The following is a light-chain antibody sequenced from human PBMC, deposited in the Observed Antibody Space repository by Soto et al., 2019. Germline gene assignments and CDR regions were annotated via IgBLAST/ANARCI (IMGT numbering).Light chain of an antibody. V-gene: IGKV3-15*01. CDR2: AAS. Sequence: EIVMTQSPATLSMSPGERATLSCRASQSVGSNLAWYQQKPGQAPRLLIYAASTRATGVPARFRGSASATEFTLTISRLQSEDFAVYYCQQYNNWTPYTFGQGTKVDIK. J-gene: IGKJ2*01. CDR1: QSVGSN. CDR3: QQYNNWTPYT.